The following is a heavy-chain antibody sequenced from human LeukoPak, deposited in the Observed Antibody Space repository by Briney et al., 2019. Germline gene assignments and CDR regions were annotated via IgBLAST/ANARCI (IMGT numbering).Heavy chain of an antibody. J-gene: IGHJ4*02. CDR3: SNGRTSSGTLQHDY. Sequence: GGSLRLSCAASGFTFSSFAMSWVRQAPGQGLEWVSAISDNSGNTYYADSVKGRFTIPRDNSENTLYLQMNSLRAEDTALYYCSNGRTSSGTLQHDYWGQGTLVTVSS. V-gene: IGHV3-23*01. CDR2: ISDNSGNT. D-gene: IGHD6-19*01. CDR1: GFTFSSFA.